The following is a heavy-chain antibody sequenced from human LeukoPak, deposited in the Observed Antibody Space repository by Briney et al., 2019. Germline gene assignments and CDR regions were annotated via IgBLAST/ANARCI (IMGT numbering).Heavy chain of an antibody. CDR1: GFRLSDYD. CDR2: ISTGSRYI. Sequence: GGSLRLSCAASGFRLSDYDTNWVRQAPGKGLEWVSSISTGSRYIYYAYSVKGRFTISRDDAKNSLYLQMDYLRAEDTAVYYCARADCSGSTCYLRRSWFDPWGQGTLVTVSS. V-gene: IGHV3-21*01. D-gene: IGHD2-2*01. CDR3: ARADCSGSTCYLRRSWFDP. J-gene: IGHJ5*02.